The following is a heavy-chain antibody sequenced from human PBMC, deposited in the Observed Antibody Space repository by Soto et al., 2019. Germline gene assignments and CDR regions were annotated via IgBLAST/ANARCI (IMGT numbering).Heavy chain of an antibody. V-gene: IGHV4-39*01. CDR3: ARKVGGSYFNNWFDP. CDR2: IYYSGST. D-gene: IGHD3-10*01. Sequence: TSETLSLTCTVSGGSISNNNYQWGWIRQPPGKGLEWIGRIYYSGSTNYNPSLQSRVAISVDTSKNQFSLKVTSVTAADTAVYFCARKVGGSYFNNWFDPWGQGTLVTVSS. CDR1: GGSISNNNYQ. J-gene: IGHJ5*02.